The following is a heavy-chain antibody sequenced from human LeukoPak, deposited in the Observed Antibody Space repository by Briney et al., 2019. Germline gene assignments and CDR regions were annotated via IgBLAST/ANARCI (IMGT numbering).Heavy chain of an antibody. CDR1: GFTFSTYN. CDR2: ITFSSDYI. Sequence: PGGSLRLFCSASGFTFSTYNMNWVRQAPGKGLEWVSSITFSSDYIYYADSVKGRFTISRDNAKNSLYLQMNSLRAEDTAVYYCASNFRYLDVWGKGTTVTVSS. V-gene: IGHV3-21*01. D-gene: IGHD3-9*01. CDR3: ASNFRYLDV. J-gene: IGHJ6*04.